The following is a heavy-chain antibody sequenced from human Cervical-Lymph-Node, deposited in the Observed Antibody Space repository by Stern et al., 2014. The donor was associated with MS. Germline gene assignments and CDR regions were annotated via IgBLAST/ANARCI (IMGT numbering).Heavy chain of an antibody. CDR3: AGADFWRAIAL. D-gene: IGHD3-3*01. J-gene: IGHJ4*02. Sequence: QLQLQESGSGLVKPSQTLSLTCAVSGGSISTAGYSWTWIRQPPGKGLEWIGYVYHNGGTYYNPSLQSPVTISRDKSKNQFSLSLTSVTAADTAVYYCAGADFWRAIALWGQGILVTVSS. CDR1: GGSISTAGYS. V-gene: IGHV4-30-2*01. CDR2: VYHNGGT.